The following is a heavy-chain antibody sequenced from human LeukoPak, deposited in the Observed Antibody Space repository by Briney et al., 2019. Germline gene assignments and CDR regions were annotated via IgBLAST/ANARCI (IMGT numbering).Heavy chain of an antibody. V-gene: IGHV1-69*02. CDR1: GGTFSSYT. J-gene: IGHJ4*02. D-gene: IGHD2-2*01. CDR2: IIPILGIA. CDR3: ASRESTEDIVVVPEY. Sequence: ASVKVSCKASGGTFSSYTISWVRQAPGQGLEWMGRIIPILGIANYAQKFQGRVTINADKSTSTAYMELSSLRSEDTAVYYCASRESTEDIVVVPEYWGQGTLVTVSS.